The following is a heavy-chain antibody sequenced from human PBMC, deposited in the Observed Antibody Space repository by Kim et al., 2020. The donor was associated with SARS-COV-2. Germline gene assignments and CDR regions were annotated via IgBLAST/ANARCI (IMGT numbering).Heavy chain of an antibody. D-gene: IGHD3-16*01. J-gene: IGHJ6*02. Sequence: TNYAQKLQGRVTMTTDTATSTAYMELRSLRSDDTAVYYCARGGGIYGMDVWGQGTTVTVSS. V-gene: IGHV1-18*01. CDR3: ARGGGIYGMDV. CDR2: T.